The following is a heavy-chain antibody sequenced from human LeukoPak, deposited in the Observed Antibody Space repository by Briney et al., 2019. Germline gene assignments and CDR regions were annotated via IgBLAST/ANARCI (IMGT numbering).Heavy chain of an antibody. CDR2: INHSGST. Sequence: SETLSLTCAVYAGSFSGYYWSWISHPPGKGLEWNGEINHSGSTNYNPSLKSRVTISVDTSKNQFSLKLSSVTAADTAVYYCARGPRSVRPVRFDYWGQGTLVTVSS. V-gene: IGHV4-34*01. CDR1: AGSFSGYY. D-gene: IGHD3-22*01. J-gene: IGHJ4*02. CDR3: ARGPRSVRPVRFDY.